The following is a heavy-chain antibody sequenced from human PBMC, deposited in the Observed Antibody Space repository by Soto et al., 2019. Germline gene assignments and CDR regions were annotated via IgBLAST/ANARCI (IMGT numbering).Heavy chain of an antibody. CDR1: AGSITTSY. J-gene: IGHJ5*02. V-gene: IGHV4-59*01. CDR2: ISYRGST. Sequence: CTVSAGSITTSYWSWIRQPLGKALEWIGYISYRGSTNYNPSLKSRLTISIDTSKSQISLKLTSMTTADTAVYYCASSGIVGREVNTWFDPWGQGTLVTVSS. CDR3: ASSGIVGREVNTWFDP. D-gene: IGHD3-22*01.